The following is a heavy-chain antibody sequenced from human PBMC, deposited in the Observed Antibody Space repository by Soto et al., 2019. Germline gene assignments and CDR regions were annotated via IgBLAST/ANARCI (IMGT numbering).Heavy chain of an antibody. J-gene: IGHJ4*02. CDR2: INPNSGGT. CDR1: GYTFTGYY. CDR3: ARGLPPGIAVAGWYYFDY. V-gene: IGHV1-2*04. D-gene: IGHD6-19*01. Sequence: ASVKVSCKASGYTFTGYYMHWVRQAPGQGLEWMGWINPNSGGTNYAQKFQGWVTMTRDTSISTAYMELSRLRSDDTAVYYCARGLPPGIAVAGWYYFDYWGQGTLVTVSS.